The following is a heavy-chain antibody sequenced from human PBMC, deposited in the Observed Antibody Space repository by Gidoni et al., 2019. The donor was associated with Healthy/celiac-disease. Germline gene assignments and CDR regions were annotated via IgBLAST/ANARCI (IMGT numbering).Heavy chain of an antibody. J-gene: IGHJ5*02. Sequence: EVQLVESGGGLVQHGRSLRLSCAASGFTFDDYAMHWVRQAPGKGLECVSGIKWNSGSIGYVDSVKGRFTISRDNAKNSLYLQMNSLRAEDTALYYCAKAGYNLRDWFDPWGQGTLVTVSS. CDR3: AKAGYNLRDWFDP. CDR2: IKWNSGSI. V-gene: IGHV3-9*01. CDR1: GFTFDDYA. D-gene: IGHD3-10*01.